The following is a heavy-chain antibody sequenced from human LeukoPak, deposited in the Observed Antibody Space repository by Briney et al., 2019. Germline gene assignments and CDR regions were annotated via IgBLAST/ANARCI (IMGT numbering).Heavy chain of an antibody. CDR2: INHSGST. J-gene: IGHJ6*02. Sequence: SETLSLTCAVYGGSFSGYYWSWIRQPPGKGLEWIGEINHSGSTNYNPSLKSRVTISVDTSKNQFSLKLSSVTAADTAVYYCARGRSATMAENYYYYGMDVCGQASTVTVSS. CDR3: ARGRSATMAENYYYYGMDV. D-gene: IGHD3-10*01. V-gene: IGHV4-34*01. CDR1: GGSFSGYY.